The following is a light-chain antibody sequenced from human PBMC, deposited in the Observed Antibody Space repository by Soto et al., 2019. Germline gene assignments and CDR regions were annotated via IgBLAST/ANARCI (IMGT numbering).Light chain of an antibody. CDR1: SKDVGNYNL. Sequence: QSALTQPASVSGSPGQSITVSCTGSSKDVGNYNLVSWYQQSPGKAPKLLIYEDSKRPSGVSNRFSGSKSGDTASLTISGRQTEDEADYYCCSYTGGSTAYVFGTGTKLTVL. V-gene: IGLV2-23*01. CDR2: EDS. CDR3: CSYTGGSTAYV. J-gene: IGLJ1*01.